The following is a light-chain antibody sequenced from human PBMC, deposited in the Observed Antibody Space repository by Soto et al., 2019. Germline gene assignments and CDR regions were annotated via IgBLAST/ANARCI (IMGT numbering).Light chain of an antibody. J-gene: IGLJ2*01. CDR3: LLVYSGTVV. V-gene: IGLV7-46*01. CDR2: DTT. Sequence: QAVVTQEPSLTVSPGGTVILTCGSSTGAVTSGHYPYSFQQKPGQAPKTLIYDTTNKQSWSPARFSGSLLGGKAALTLSGAQPEDEADYYCLLVYSGTVVFGGGTKLTVL. CDR1: TGAVTSGHY.